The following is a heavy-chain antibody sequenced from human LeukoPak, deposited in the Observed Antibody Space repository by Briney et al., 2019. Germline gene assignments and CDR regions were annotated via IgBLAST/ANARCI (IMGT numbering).Heavy chain of an antibody. CDR2: ISAYNGYT. V-gene: IGHV1-18*04. CDR3: ARVSQPYDILTGNSHRLLDY. Sequence: ASVQVSCMASGYTFTSYGISWVRQAPGQGLEWVGWISAYNGYTNYAQKLQGRVTMTIDTSTSTAYMEVRSLRSDDTAVYYCARVSQPYDILTGNSHRLLDYWGQGTLVTVSS. D-gene: IGHD3-9*01. CDR1: GYTFTSYG. J-gene: IGHJ4*02.